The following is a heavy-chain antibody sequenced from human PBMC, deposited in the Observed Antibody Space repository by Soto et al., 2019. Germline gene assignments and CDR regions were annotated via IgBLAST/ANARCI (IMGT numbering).Heavy chain of an antibody. CDR2: ISYDGSNK. CDR1: GFTFSDYA. D-gene: IGHD5-12*01. J-gene: IGHJ4*02. CDR3: ARGTVATIAY. V-gene: IGHV3-30-3*01. Sequence: QVQLVESGGGVVQPGGSLRLSCAASGFTFSDYAIHWVRQAPGKGLEWVAVISYDGSNKYYADSVKGRFTISRDNSKNTLYLQMNSLRAEDTAIYYCARGTVATIAYWGQGTLVSVSS.